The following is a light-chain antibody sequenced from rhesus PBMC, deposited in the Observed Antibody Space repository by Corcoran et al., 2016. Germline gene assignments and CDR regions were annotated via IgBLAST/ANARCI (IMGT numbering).Light chain of an antibody. Sequence: DIQMTQSPSSLSASVGDTVTIPCQASQGSSNNLAWYPQKPGKVPKLLLNAASTLQSGVPSSFSGIGSGTVFTLTISSLQPEDFATYYCQHGYGILYTFGQGTKVEIQ. CDR1: QGSSNN. CDR2: AAS. J-gene: IGKJ2*01. V-gene: IGKV1-25*02. CDR3: QHGYGILYT.